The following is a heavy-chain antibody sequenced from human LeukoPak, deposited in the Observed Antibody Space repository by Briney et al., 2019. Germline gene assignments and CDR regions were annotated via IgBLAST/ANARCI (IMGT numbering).Heavy chain of an antibody. V-gene: IGHV1-46*01. J-gene: IGHJ4*02. CDR1: GYSFTSNY. CDR3: ARDQEAFDY. Sequence: ASVKVSCKASGYSFTSNYIHWVRQAPGQGLEWMGMIYPRDGSTSYAQKFQGRVTVTRDTSTSTVHMELSGLRTEDTAVYYCARDQEAFDYWGQGTLVTVSS. CDR2: IYPRDGST.